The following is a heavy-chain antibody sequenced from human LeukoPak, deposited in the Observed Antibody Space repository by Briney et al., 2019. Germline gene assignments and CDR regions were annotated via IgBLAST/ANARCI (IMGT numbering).Heavy chain of an antibody. D-gene: IGHD6-19*01. J-gene: IGHJ6*02. CDR1: GFTFSSYW. CDR2: INSDGSRT. V-gene: IGHV3-74*01. CDR3: AKIAVAGPFSYYYGMDV. Sequence: AGGSLRLSCAASGFTFSSYWMHWARQAPGKGLVWVSRINSDGSRTNYADSVKGRFTISRDNSKNTLCLQMNSLRAEDTAVYYCAKIAVAGPFSYYYGMDVWGQGTTVTVSS.